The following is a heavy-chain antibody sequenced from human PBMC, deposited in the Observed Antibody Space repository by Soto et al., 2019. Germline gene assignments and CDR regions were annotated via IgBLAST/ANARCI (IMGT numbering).Heavy chain of an antibody. CDR3: ARDWNGGIFDY. D-gene: IGHD1-1*01. J-gene: IGHJ4*01. V-gene: IGHV3-30*03. Sequence: PGGSLRLSWAASGFSFSSSGMRWVRQAPGKGLEWVAVISYDGSNKYYADSVKGRFTISRDNSKNTLYVQMNSLRAEDTAVYYCARDWNGGIFDYWGRGTLVTVSS. CDR1: GFSFSSSG. CDR2: ISYDGSNK.